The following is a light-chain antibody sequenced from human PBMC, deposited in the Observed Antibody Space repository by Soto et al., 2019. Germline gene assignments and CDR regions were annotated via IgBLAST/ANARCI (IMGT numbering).Light chain of an antibody. Sequence: QSVLTQPPSASGTPGQRVTISCSGSSSNIGSYSVNWYQQLPGTAPKLLIYSSNQRPSXAPDRFSGSKSGTSASLAISGLXXXXXXXYYCAAWDDSLNGVVFGGGTKLTVL. CDR2: SSN. J-gene: IGLJ2*01. V-gene: IGLV1-44*01. CDR3: AAWDDSLNGVV. CDR1: SSNIGSYS.